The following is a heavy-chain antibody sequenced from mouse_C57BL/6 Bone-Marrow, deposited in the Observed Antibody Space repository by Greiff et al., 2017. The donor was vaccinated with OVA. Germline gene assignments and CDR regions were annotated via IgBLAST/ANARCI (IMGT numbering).Heavy chain of an antibody. V-gene: IGHV1-54*01. D-gene: IGHD1-1*01. J-gene: IGHJ1*03. CDR2: INPGSGGT. CDR3: VREDYGSRYFDV. Sequence: QVQLQQSGAELVRPGTSVKVSCKASGYAFTNYLIEWVKQRPGQGLEWIGVINPGSGGTNYNEKFKGKATLTADKSSSTAYMQLSSLTSEVSAVYFCVREDYGSRYFDVWGTGTTVTVSS. CDR1: GYAFTNYL.